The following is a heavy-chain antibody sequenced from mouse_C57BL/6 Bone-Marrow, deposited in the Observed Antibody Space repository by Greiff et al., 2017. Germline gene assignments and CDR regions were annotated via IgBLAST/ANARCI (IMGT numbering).Heavy chain of an antibody. D-gene: IGHD2-3*01. Sequence: VKLMESGAELVRPGASVKLSCKASGYTFTDYYINWVKQRPGQGLEWIARIYPGSGNTYYNEKFKGKATLTAEKSSSTAYMQLSSLTSEDSAVYFCARFVGWLLEDYYAMDYWGQGTSVTVSS. J-gene: IGHJ4*01. CDR1: GYTFTDYY. CDR3: ARFVGWLLEDYYAMDY. V-gene: IGHV1-76*01. CDR2: IYPGSGNT.